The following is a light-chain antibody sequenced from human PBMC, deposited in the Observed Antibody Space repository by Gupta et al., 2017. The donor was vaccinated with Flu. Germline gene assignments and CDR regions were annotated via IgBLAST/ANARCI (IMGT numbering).Light chain of an antibody. CDR2: AAS. CDR3: QQSYSWGVT. CDR1: QSISSY. Sequence: DIQMTQSPSSLSASVGDRVTITCRASQSISSYINWYQQKPGKAPKLLIYAASSLQSGVPSRFSGSGSGTDFTLTISSLQPEDFATYYCQQSYSWGVTFGPGTKVDIK. J-gene: IGKJ3*01. V-gene: IGKV1-39*01.